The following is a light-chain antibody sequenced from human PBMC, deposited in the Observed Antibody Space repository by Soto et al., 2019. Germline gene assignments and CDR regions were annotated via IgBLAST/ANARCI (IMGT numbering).Light chain of an antibody. CDR1: QSVSSY. CDR2: DAS. J-gene: IGKJ5*01. Sequence: EIVLTQSPATLSLSPGERATLSCRASQSVSSYLAWYQQKPGQAPRLLIYDASNRATGIPARLSGSGSGTDFTLTISRLEPEDFAVYYCHQRSNWPITFGKGTLLEIK. CDR3: HQRSNWPIT. V-gene: IGKV3-11*01.